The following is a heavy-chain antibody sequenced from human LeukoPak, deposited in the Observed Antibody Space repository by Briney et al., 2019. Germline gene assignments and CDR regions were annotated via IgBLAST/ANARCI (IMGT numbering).Heavy chain of an antibody. CDR2: INWNGGST. CDR1: GFIFDDHG. J-gene: IGHJ4*02. D-gene: IGHD5-12*01. V-gene: IGHV3-20*04. CDR3: AKWNGYADY. Sequence: GGSLRLSCATSGFIFDDHGMSWVRQVPGKGLEWVSGINWNGGSTGYADSVKGRFTISKDNAKNSLYLQMNSLRAEDSALYYCAKWNGYADYWGRGTLVTVSS.